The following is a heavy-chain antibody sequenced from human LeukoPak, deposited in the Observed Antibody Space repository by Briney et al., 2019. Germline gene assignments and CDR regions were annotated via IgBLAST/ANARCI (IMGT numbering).Heavy chain of an antibody. V-gene: IGHV1-18*01. CDR2: ISAYNGNT. CDR3: ARDVNWKDCYYYYGMDV. CDR1: GYTFTSYG. J-gene: IGHJ6*02. D-gene: IGHD1-1*01. Sequence: ASVKVSCKASGYTFTSYGISWVRQAPGQGLEWMGWISAYNGNTNYAQKLQGRVTMTTDTSTSTAYMELRSLRSDDTAVYYCARDVNWKDCYYYYGMDVWGQGTTVTVSS.